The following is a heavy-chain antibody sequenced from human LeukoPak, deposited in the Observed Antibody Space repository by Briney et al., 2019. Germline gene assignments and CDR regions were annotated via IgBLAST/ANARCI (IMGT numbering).Heavy chain of an antibody. Sequence: PFETLSLTCTVSRGSISSTSNFWGWIRQPPGKGLEYIGSISYSGSTYYNPSLKSRVTVSADTSKNQFSLKLSSVTAADTAVYFCARDPTGFFYFDYWGQGTLVTVSS. CDR2: ISYSGST. V-gene: IGHV4-39*07. CDR1: RGSISSTSNF. CDR3: ARDPTGFFYFDY. J-gene: IGHJ4*02. D-gene: IGHD1-1*01.